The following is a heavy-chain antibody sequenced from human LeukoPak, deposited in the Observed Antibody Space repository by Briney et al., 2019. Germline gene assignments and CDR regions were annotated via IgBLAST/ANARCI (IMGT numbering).Heavy chain of an antibody. Sequence: GESLKISCKGSGYSFSNYWIGWVRQMPGKGLEWMGIIYPGDSDTRYSPSFQGQVTISVDESINTAYLQWSSLEASDTAMYYCARLIAAAGTPGGYWGQGTLVTVSS. D-gene: IGHD6-13*01. CDR3: ARLIAAAGTPGGY. CDR1: GYSFSNYW. V-gene: IGHV5-51*01. CDR2: IYPGDSDT. J-gene: IGHJ4*02.